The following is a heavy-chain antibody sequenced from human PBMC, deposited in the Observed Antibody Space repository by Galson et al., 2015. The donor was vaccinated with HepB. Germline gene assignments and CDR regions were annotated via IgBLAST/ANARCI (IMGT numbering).Heavy chain of an antibody. Sequence: SLRLSCAASGFTFSSYAMHWVRQAPGKGLEWVAVISYDGSNKYYADSVKGRFTISRDNSKNTLYLQMNSLRAEDTAVYYCARDLGSIVVVPAAMADGMDVWGQGTTVTVSS. J-gene: IGHJ6*02. D-gene: IGHD2-2*01. V-gene: IGHV3-30-3*01. CDR2: ISYDGSNK. CDR3: ARDLGSIVVVPAAMADGMDV. CDR1: GFTFSSYA.